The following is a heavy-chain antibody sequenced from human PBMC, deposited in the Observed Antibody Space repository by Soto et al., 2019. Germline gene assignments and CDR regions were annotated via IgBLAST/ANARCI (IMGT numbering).Heavy chain of an antibody. D-gene: IGHD4-4*01. CDR3: ARARGDSNYYYYYGMDV. CDR1: GGTTRRYY. CDR2: IYTSGST. J-gene: IGHJ6*02. Sequence: AETRSHTCSGSGGTTRRYYWSWIRQPAGKGLEWIGRIYTSGSTNYNPSLKSRVTMSVDTSKNQFSLKLSSVTAADTAVYYCARARGDSNYYYYYGMDVWGQGNTVT. V-gene: IGHV4-4*07.